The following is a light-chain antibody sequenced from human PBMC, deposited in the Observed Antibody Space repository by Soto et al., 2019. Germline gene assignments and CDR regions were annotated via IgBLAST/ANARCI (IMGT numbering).Light chain of an antibody. J-gene: IGLJ1*01. CDR2: DDN. CDR1: SSNIGGNS. V-gene: IGLV1-51*01. Sequence: QSVLTQPPSVSAAPGQKVTISCSGSSSNIGGNSVSWYQQLSGTAPKLLIYDDNKRPSGIPDRFSGSKSGTSATLGITGFQTGDEADYYCGSWDSSPSAYVFGTGTKVTVL. CDR3: GSWDSSPSAYV.